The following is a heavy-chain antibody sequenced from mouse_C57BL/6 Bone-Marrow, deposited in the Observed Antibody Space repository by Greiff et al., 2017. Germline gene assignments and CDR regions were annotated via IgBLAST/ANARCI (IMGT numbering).Heavy chain of an antibody. V-gene: IGHV5-6*01. J-gene: IGHJ3*01. CDR1: GFTFSSYG. Sequence: EVHLVESGGDLVKPGGSLKLSCAASGFTFSSYGMSWVRQTPDKRLEWVATISSGGSYTYYPDSVKGRFTISRDNAKNTLYLQMSSLKSEDTAMYYCARRDYYGSSVFAYWGQGTLVTVSA. CDR3: ARRDYYGSSVFAY. D-gene: IGHD1-1*01. CDR2: ISSGGSYT.